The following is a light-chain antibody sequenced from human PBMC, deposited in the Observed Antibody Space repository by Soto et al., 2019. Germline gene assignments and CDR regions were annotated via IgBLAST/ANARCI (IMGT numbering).Light chain of an antibody. V-gene: IGKV3-11*01. Sequence: EIVLTQSPATLSLSPWERATLSCMASPSVTNFLAWYQHKPGQAPRLLIYGAFNRATGIPARFSGSGSGTDFTLTISSLEPEDSAIYYCQQRNIWPPVTFGQGTRLEIK. CDR2: GAF. J-gene: IGKJ5*01. CDR1: PSVTNF. CDR3: QQRNIWPPVT.